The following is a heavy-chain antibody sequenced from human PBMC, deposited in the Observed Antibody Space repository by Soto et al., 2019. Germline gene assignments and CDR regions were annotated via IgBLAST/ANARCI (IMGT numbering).Heavy chain of an antibody. D-gene: IGHD3-3*01. CDR2: INHSGST. V-gene: IGHV4-34*01. J-gene: IGHJ4*02. CDR1: GGSSSGYY. CDR3: ARRVSGSGYYVARLIDY. Sequence: SETLSLTCAVYGGSSSGYYWSWIRQPPGQGLEWIGEINHSGSTNYNPSLKSRVTISVDTSKNQFSLKLSSVTAADTAVYYCARRVSGSGYYVARLIDYWGQGTLVTVSS.